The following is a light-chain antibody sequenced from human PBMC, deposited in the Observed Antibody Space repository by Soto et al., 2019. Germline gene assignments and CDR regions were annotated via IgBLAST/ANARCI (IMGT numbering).Light chain of an antibody. Sequence: QSALTQPPSASGSPGQSVTISCTGTSSDVGGYNYVSWYQQHPGKAPKLMIYDVIKRPSGVPNRFSGSKSGNTASLTISGLRAEDEADYYCCSYAGNYIVVFGGGTKLTVL. CDR3: CSYAGNYIVV. V-gene: IGLV2-11*01. CDR2: DVI. CDR1: SSDVGGYNY. J-gene: IGLJ2*01.